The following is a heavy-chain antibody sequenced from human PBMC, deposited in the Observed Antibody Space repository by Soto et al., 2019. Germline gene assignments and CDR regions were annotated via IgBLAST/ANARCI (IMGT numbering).Heavy chain of an antibody. D-gene: IGHD1-20*01. Sequence: GESLKISCKGSGYSFTGYWITWVRQMPGKGLEWMGKIDPSDSYTDYSPSFQGHATISADKSISTAYLQWSSLKASDTAVYYCARHNPPRIPPDVNRVNWLDPWGQGTLVTVSS. V-gene: IGHV5-10-1*01. CDR3: ARHNPPRIPPDVNRVNWLDP. CDR1: GYSFTGYW. CDR2: IDPSDSYT. J-gene: IGHJ5*02.